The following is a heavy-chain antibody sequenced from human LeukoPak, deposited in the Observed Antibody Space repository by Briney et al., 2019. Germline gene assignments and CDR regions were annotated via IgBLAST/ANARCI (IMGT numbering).Heavy chain of an antibody. CDR3: ARDTSMVRGGFDY. CDR2: IYYSGST. D-gene: IGHD3-10*01. V-gene: IGHV4-59*01. J-gene: IGHJ4*02. Sequence: SETLSLTCTVSGGSISSYYWSWIRQPPGKGLEWIGYIYYSGSTNYNPSLKSRVTISVDTSKNQFSLKLSSVTAADTAVYYCARDTSMVRGGFDYWGQGTLVTVSS. CDR1: GGSISSYY.